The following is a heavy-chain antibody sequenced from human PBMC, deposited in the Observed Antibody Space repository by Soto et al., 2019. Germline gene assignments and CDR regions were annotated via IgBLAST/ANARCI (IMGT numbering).Heavy chain of an antibody. CDR3: ASSSSWYYYGMDV. Sequence: QVQLQQWGAGLLKPSETLSLTCAVYGGSFSGYYWSWIRQPPGKGLEWIGEINHSGSTNYNPSLKSRVTISVDTSKIQFSLKLSSVTAADTAVYYCASSSSWYYYGMDVWGQGTTVTVSS. CDR2: INHSGST. V-gene: IGHV4-34*01. J-gene: IGHJ6*02. CDR1: GGSFSGYY. D-gene: IGHD6-13*01.